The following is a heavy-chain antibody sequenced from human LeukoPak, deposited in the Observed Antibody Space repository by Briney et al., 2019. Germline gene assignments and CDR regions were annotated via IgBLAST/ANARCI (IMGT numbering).Heavy chain of an antibody. V-gene: IGHV3-23*01. CDR2: ISGSGGST. Sequence: GGSLRLSCAASGFTFSSYGMSWVRQAPGKGLEWVSAISGSGGSTYYADSVKGRFTISRDNGKNSLYLQMNSLRGEDTALYYCAKDRSYSGNYLDYWGQGTLVTVSS. CDR3: AKDRSYSGNYLDY. D-gene: IGHD1-26*01. J-gene: IGHJ4*02. CDR1: GFTFSSYG.